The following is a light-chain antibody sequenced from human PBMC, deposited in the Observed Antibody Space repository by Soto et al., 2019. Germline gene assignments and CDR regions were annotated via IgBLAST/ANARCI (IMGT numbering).Light chain of an antibody. CDR3: AAWDDSLSVL. Sequence: QSVLTQPPSGSGTPGQRVTISCSGSSSNIGSNYVYWYQQLPGTAPKLLIYRNNQRPSGVPARFSGSESGTSASLAISGLRSEDEADYYCAAWDDSLSVLFGTGTKVTVL. CDR2: RNN. J-gene: IGLJ1*01. CDR1: SSNIGSNY. V-gene: IGLV1-47*01.